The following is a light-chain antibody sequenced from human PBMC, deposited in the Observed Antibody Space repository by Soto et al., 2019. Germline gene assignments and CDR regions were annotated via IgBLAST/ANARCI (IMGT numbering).Light chain of an antibody. CDR3: SSYRSSSPYV. J-gene: IGLJ1*01. CDR1: SSDVGGYNY. V-gene: IGLV2-14*01. CDR2: EVS. Sequence: QSVLTQPASVSGSPGQSITISCTGTSSDVGGYNYVSWYQQHPRKAPKLMIYEVSNRPSGVSNRFSGSKSGNTASLTISGLQAEDEADYYCSSYRSSSPYVFGTGTKVTVL.